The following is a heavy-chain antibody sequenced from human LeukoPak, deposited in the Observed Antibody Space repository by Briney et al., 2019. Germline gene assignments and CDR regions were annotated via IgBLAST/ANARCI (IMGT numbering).Heavy chain of an antibody. Sequence: ASVKVSCKVSGYTLTELSMHWVRQAPGKGLEWMGGFDPEDGETIYAQKFQGRVTMTEDTSTDTAYMELSSLRSEDTAVYYCATGPLLRVLKRGYAFDIWGQGTMVTVSS. D-gene: IGHD4/OR15-4a*01. CDR2: FDPEDGET. J-gene: IGHJ3*02. CDR1: GYTLTELS. V-gene: IGHV1-24*01. CDR3: ATGPLLRVLKRGYAFDI.